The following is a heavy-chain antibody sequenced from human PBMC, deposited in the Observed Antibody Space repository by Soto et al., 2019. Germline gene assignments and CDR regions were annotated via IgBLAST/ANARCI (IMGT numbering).Heavy chain of an antibody. V-gene: IGHV1-18*04. CDR2: ITVYNGIT. CDR3: ARGVGAFDF. CDR1: GYTFTGYA. Sequence: QVQLVQSEGEVQKPGASVKVSCKASGYTFTGYAISWVRQAPGQGLEWMGSITVYNGITNYAQNLQGRVTLTTDTSTSTAHMELRSLRSDDTAVYYCARGVGAFDFWGQGTLVTVSS. D-gene: IGHD1-26*01. J-gene: IGHJ4*02.